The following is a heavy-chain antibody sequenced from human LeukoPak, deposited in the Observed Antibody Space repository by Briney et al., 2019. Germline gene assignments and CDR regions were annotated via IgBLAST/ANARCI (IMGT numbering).Heavy chain of an antibody. V-gene: IGHV3-21*01. CDR1: GFTFSSYS. CDR3: ARDWYDNSDAFDI. Sequence: PGGSLRLSCAASGFTFSSYSMNWVRQAPGKGPEWVSSISSSSSYIYYADSLKGRFTISRDNAKNSLYLQMNSLRAVDTAVYFCARDWYDNSDAFDIWGQGTMVTVSS. D-gene: IGHD3-9*01. CDR2: ISSSSSYI. J-gene: IGHJ3*02.